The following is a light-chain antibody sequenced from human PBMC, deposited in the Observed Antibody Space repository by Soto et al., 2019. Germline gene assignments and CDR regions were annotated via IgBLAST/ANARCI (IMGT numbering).Light chain of an antibody. CDR3: QVWNSSSDPWV. J-gene: IGLJ3*02. CDR1: NIGNKS. CDR2: DDD. Sequence: SYELTQPPSVSVAPGQTAMITGGGNNIGNKSVHWYHQRPGQAPVLVVYDDDDRPSGIPERFSGSNSGNTATLTISMVEAGDEADYYCQVWNSSSDPWVFGGGTQLTVL. V-gene: IGLV3-21*02.